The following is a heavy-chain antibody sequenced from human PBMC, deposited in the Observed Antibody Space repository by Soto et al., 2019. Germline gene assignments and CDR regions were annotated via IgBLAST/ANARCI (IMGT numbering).Heavy chain of an antibody. CDR1: GFTFTSHW. V-gene: IGHV3-7*01. Sequence: GGSLRLSCAASGFTFTSHWMSWVRQAPGKGLEWVANIHQEGSEKYYVDSVEGRFTVSRDNAKNTLSLQMNSLRAEDTAVYYCAREIYDDYDSSGFDHWGQGTLVTVSS. CDR3: AREIYDDYDSSGFDH. J-gene: IGHJ4*02. D-gene: IGHD3-22*01. CDR2: IHQEGSEK.